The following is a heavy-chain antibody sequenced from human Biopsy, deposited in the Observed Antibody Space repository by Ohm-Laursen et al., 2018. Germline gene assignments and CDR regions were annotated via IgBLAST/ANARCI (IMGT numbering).Heavy chain of an antibody. CDR3: ARDIMNPIGGLVARSDVFDV. CDR1: GFTFTDYF. V-gene: IGHV1-2*02. D-gene: IGHD3-16*02. J-gene: IGHJ3*01. CDR2: ISPSSGGT. Sequence: GATVKISCKASGFTFTDYFLHWVRQAPGQGPEWMGWISPSSGGTNYAQKFQDGVSMIRNTSATTGYMELSSLRSDDTAVYYCARDIMNPIGGLVARSDVFDVWGQGTMVTVSS.